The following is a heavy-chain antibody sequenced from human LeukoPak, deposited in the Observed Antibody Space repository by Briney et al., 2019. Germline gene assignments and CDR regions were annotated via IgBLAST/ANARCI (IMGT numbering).Heavy chain of an antibody. J-gene: IGHJ4*02. CDR1: GFTFSSYA. V-gene: IGHV3-30-3*01. CDR2: ISYDGSNK. D-gene: IGHD5-12*01. Sequence: GRSLRLSCAASGFTFSSYAMHWVRQAPGKGLEWVAVISYDGSNKYYADSVKGRFTMSRDNAKNSLFLQMNSLRAEDTAVYYCARDPSGNDRYFFDYWGQGTLVTVSS. CDR3: ARDPSGNDRYFFDY.